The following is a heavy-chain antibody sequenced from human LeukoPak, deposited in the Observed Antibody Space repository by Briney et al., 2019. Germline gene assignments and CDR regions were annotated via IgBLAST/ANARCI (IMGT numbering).Heavy chain of an antibody. V-gene: IGHV3-66*01. D-gene: IGHD3-16*01. J-gene: IGHJ5*02. CDR1: GFTVSSNY. CDR2: IYSGGTT. CDR3: ARRAGGLARNNWFDP. Sequence: PGGSLRLSCAASGFTVSSNYMSWVRQAPGKGLEWVSLIYSGGTTYYADSVKGRFTMSRDNSKNTLYLQMNGLRAEDTAVYYCARRAGGLARNNWFDPWGQGTLVTVSS.